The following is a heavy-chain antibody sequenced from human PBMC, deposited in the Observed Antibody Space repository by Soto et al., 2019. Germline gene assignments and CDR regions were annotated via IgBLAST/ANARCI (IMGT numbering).Heavy chain of an antibody. V-gene: IGHV3-48*03. Sequence: EVQLVESGGGLVQPGGSLRLSCTASGFTFSDYEMNWVRQAPGKGLEWVSYISSTGVTVYYAHSVKGRFIISRDNAKNSLCLQMNSLRAEDTAVYYCARARAYYDTNGYYSGDYWGQGALVTVSS. J-gene: IGHJ4*02. CDR1: GFTFSDYE. CDR2: ISSTGVTV. CDR3: ARARAYYDTNGYYSGDY. D-gene: IGHD3-22*01.